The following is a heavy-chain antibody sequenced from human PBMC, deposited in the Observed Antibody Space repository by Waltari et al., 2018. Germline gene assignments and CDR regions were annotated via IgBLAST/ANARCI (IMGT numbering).Heavy chain of an antibody. CDR1: GGSISISPYS. CDR2: IYYSGST. J-gene: IGHJ4*02. Sequence: QLQLQESGPGLVKPSETLSLTCPVPGGSISISPYSWGWVPQPPGKGLECMGNIYYSGSTYYHPSLKSRVTVSVDTSKNQFSLKLSSVTAADTAVYYCARIITSTKGYYFDYWGQGTLVTVSS. D-gene: IGHD3-10*01. CDR3: ARIITSTKGYYFDY. V-gene: IGHV4-39*01.